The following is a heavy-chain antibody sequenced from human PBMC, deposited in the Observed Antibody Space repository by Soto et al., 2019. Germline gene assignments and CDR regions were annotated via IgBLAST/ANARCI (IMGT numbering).Heavy chain of an antibody. Sequence: ASVKVSCKSSGYTFTSYGISWVRQAPGQGLEWMGLLIPYNGDTIYAQKFQGRVILTTDTATSTAYMQLGSLRSDDTDVYYCVRDASSGYRGWWDPWGQGTLVTVSA. CDR3: VRDASSGYRGWWDP. J-gene: IGHJ5*02. CDR1: GYTFTSYG. CDR2: LIPYNGDT. D-gene: IGHD5-18*01. V-gene: IGHV1-18*01.